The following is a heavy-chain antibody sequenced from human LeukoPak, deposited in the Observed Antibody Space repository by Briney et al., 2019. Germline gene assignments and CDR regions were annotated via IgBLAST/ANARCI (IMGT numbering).Heavy chain of an antibody. J-gene: IGHJ6*02. V-gene: IGHV1-69*13. Sequence: SVKVSCKASGGTXSSYAISWVRQAPGQGLDWMGGIIPIFGTANYAQKFQGRVTITADESTSTAYMELSSLRSEDTAVYYCARGPNGLGYYDSASYYYYGMDVWGQGTTVTVSS. D-gene: IGHD3-22*01. CDR3: ARGPNGLGYYDSASYYYYGMDV. CDR1: GGTXSSYA. CDR2: IIPIFGTA.